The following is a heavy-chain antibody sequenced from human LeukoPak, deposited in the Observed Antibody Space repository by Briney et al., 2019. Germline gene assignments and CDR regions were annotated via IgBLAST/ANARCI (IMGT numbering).Heavy chain of an antibody. CDR1: GFTFSSYS. CDR3: ARGHNWFDP. Sequence: PGGSLRLSCAASGFTFSSYSMNWVRQPPGKGLEWIGEINHSGSTNYNPSLKSRVTISVDTSKNQFSLKLSSVTAADTAVYYCARGHNWFDPWGQGALVTVSS. J-gene: IGHJ5*02. CDR2: INHSGST. V-gene: IGHV4-34*01.